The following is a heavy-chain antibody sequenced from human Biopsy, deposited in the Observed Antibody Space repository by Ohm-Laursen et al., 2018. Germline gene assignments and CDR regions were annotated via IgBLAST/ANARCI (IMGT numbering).Heavy chain of an antibody. V-gene: IGHV4-59*01. J-gene: IGHJ6*02. CDR3: ARATNSTGWPYYYFYGMDV. CDR2: IYYSGST. D-gene: IGHD2/OR15-2a*01. Sequence: TLSLTWTVSGGSISSDYWSWIRQTPGKGLKWIGYIYYSGSTNYNPSLKSRVTISVDTSKNQFSLRLNSVTAADTAVYYCARATNSTGWPYYYFYGMDVWGQGTTVTVSS. CDR1: GGSISSDY.